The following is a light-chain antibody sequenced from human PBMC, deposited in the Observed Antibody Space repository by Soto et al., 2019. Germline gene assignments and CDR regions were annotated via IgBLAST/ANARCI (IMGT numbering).Light chain of an antibody. V-gene: IGKV3-20*01. CDR3: QQYAGSPKT. J-gene: IGKJ1*01. Sequence: EIVLTQSPGTLSLSPGERATLSCRASQSVSSSYLAWYQQKPGQGPRLLIYGASSRATGIPDRFRGSGSGTDFTLTISRLEPDDFAVYYCQQYAGSPKTFGQGTKV. CDR1: QSVSSSY. CDR2: GAS.